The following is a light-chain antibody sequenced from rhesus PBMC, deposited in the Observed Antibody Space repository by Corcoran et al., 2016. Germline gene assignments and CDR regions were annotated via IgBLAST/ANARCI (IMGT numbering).Light chain of an antibody. CDR3: QQYYNSPLT. CDR1: QRLLYNSNNQNY. Sequence: DIVMTQSPDSLAVSLGERVSINCKSSQRLLYNSNNQNYLAWYQQKPGKSPKLLIYGASTRESGVPNRVSSCGAGTDFTLTVSGLQAEDVAVYYCQQYYNSPLTFGGGTKVEIK. CDR2: GAS. J-gene: IGKJ4*01. V-gene: IGKV4-1*01.